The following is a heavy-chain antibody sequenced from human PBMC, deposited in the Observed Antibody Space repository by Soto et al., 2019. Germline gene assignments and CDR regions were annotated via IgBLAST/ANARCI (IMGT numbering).Heavy chain of an antibody. CDR3: ARHIRGYSYGLLDYFDY. V-gene: IGHV1-69*13. J-gene: IGHJ4*02. Sequence: SVKGSCKASGGTFSSYAISWVRQAPGQGLEWMGGIIPIFGTANYAQKFQGRVTITADESTSTAYMELSSLRSEDTAVYYCARHIRGYSYGLLDYFDYWGQGTLVTVSS. D-gene: IGHD5-18*01. CDR2: IIPIFGTA. CDR1: GGTFSSYA.